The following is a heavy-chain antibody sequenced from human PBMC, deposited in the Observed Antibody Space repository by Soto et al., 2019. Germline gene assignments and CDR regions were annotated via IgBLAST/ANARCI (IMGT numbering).Heavy chain of an antibody. D-gene: IGHD5-18*01. Sequence: QVQLQESGPGLVKPSETLSLTCTVSGGSMSSYYWSWIRQPPGKGLEWIGYIYYSGSSTNYNPSLKSRLTISVDTSKNQFSLKLSSVTAADTAMYYCARHGGGFNYGPRLYYFDYWGQGSLVTVSS. J-gene: IGHJ4*02. CDR1: GGSMSSYY. CDR2: IYYSGSST. V-gene: IGHV4-59*08. CDR3: ARHGGGFNYGPRLYYFDY.